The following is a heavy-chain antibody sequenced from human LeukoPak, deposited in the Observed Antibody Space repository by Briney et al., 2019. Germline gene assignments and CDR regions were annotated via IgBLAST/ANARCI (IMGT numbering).Heavy chain of an antibody. CDR3: AKGGPYSSSWGGKSDH. D-gene: IGHD6-13*01. Sequence: PGGSLRLSCAASGFTFSSYAMNWVRQAPGKGLEWVSSISGSGDRTYYADSVNGRFTISRDNSKNTLYLQMNSLRAEDTAIYYCAKGGPYSSSWGGKSDHWGQGTLVTVSS. V-gene: IGHV3-23*01. CDR2: ISGSGDRT. J-gene: IGHJ4*02. CDR1: GFTFSSYA.